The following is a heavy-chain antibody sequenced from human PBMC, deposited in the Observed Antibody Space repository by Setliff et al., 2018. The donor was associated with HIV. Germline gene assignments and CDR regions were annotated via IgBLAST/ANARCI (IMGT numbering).Heavy chain of an antibody. V-gene: IGHV3-23*01. D-gene: IGHD1-26*01. Sequence: PGGSLRLSCVASGFVFYCFDMNWVRQTPEKGLEWVSAISPGSDITYYADSVKGRFTISRDDAKNMLFLQMNSLTPEGTAIYYCAKPTSGLYPRSFDLWGQGTKVTVSS. J-gene: IGHJ3*01. CDR1: GFVFYCFD. CDR2: ISPGSDIT. CDR3: AKPTSGLYPRSFDL.